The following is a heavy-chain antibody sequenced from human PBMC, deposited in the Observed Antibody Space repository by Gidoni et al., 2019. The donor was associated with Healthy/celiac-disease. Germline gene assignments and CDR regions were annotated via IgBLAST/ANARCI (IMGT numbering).Heavy chain of an antibody. CDR3: AKRGGTMIVGPRYFDY. CDR2: ISGSGGST. Sequence: EVQLLESGGGLVQPGGSLRLSCAASGFTFSSYAMSWVRQAPGKGLEWVSAISGSGGSTYYADSVKGRFTISRDNSKNTLYLQMNSLRAEDTAVYYCAKRGGTMIVGPRYFDYWGQGTLVTVSS. D-gene: IGHD3-22*01. CDR1: GFTFSSYA. V-gene: IGHV3-23*01. J-gene: IGHJ4*02.